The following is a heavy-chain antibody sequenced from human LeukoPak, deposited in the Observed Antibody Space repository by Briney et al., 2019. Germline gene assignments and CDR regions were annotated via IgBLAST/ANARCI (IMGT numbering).Heavy chain of an antibody. CDR2: IRYDGSNK. D-gene: IGHD6-19*01. CDR1: GFTFSSYG. Sequence: GGSLRLSCAASGFTFSSYGMHRVRQAPGKGLEWVAFIRYDGSNKYYADSVKGRFTISRDNSKNTLYLQMNSLRAEDTAVYYCAGGGWYYFDYWGQGTLVTVSS. V-gene: IGHV3-30*02. CDR3: AGGGWYYFDY. J-gene: IGHJ4*02.